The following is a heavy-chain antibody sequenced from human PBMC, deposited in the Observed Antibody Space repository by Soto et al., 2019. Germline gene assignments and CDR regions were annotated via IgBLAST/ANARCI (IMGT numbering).Heavy chain of an antibody. CDR3: ARLSPYYDILTGYLDY. V-gene: IGHV4-59*08. J-gene: IGHJ4*02. CDR1: GGSISSYY. CDR2: IYYSGST. D-gene: IGHD3-9*01. Sequence: SETLSLTCTVSGGSISSYYWSWIRQPPGKGLEWIGYIYYSGSTNYNPSLKSRVTISVDTSKNQFSLKLSSVTAADTAVYYCARLSPYYDILTGYLDYWGQGTLVTVSS.